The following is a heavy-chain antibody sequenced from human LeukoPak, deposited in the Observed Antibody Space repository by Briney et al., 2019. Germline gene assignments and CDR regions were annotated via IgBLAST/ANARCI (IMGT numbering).Heavy chain of an antibody. CDR1: GFTFSSYW. CDR2: IKQDGSEK. V-gene: IGHV3-7*03. CDR3: ARVGSSSWYYSDY. Sequence: GGSLRLSCAASGFTFSSYWMSWVRQAPGKGLEWVANIKQDGSEKYYVDSVKGRFTISRDNAKNSLYLQINSLRAEDTAVYYCARVGSSSWYYSDYWGQGTLVTVSS. J-gene: IGHJ4*02. D-gene: IGHD6-13*01.